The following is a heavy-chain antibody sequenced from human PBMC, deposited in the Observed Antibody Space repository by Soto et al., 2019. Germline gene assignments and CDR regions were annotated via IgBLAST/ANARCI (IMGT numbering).Heavy chain of an antibody. D-gene: IGHD3-3*01. CDR2: ISAYNGKT. V-gene: IGHV1-18*01. J-gene: IGHJ5*02. CDR3: ARGEGVFFGVGSTLGNYFDP. CDR1: GYTFTTYG. Sequence: GASVKVSCKASGYTFTTYGISWVRQAPGQGLEWMGWISAYNGKTNFAQKFQGRVTMTTDTSTSTAYMELRSLTSDDTAIYYCARGEGVFFGVGSTLGNYFDPWDQGTLVTVSS.